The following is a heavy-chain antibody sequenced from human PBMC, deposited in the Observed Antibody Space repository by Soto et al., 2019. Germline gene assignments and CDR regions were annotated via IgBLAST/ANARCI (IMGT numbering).Heavy chain of an antibody. CDR3: AKGYSSGWSLSLFDY. V-gene: IGHV3-23*01. Sequence: GGSLRLSCAASGFTFRSYAMSWVRQAPGKGLEWVSGISGSGGSTYHADSVKGRFTISRDNSNNTLYLQMNSLRAEGTAVYYCAKGYSSGWSLSLFDYWGQGALVTVSS. CDR2: ISGSGGST. D-gene: IGHD6-19*01. CDR1: GFTFRSYA. J-gene: IGHJ4*02.